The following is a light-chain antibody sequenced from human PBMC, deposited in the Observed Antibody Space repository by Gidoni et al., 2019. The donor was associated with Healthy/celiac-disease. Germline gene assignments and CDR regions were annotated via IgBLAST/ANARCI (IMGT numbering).Light chain of an antibody. J-gene: IGKJ4*01. CDR1: QSVSSSY. CDR3: QQYGSSPPGLT. Sequence: ESVLTQSPGTLSLSPGERATLSCRASQSVSSSYLAWYQQKPGQAPRLLLYGASSRATGIPDMFSGSGSGTDFTLTISRLEPEDFAVYYCQQYGSSPPGLTFGGGTKVEIK. V-gene: IGKV3-20*01. CDR2: GAS.